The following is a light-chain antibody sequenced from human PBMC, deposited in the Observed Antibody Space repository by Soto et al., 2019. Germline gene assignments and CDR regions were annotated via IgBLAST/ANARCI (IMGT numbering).Light chain of an antibody. Sequence: QAVVTQPPSASGTPGQRVTISCSGSSSNIGSNYVYWYQQLPGTAPKLPIYRNNQRPSGVPDRFSGSKSGTSASLAISGLRSEDEADYYCAAWDDSLSGVVFGGGTQLTVL. CDR2: RNN. V-gene: IGLV1-47*01. CDR3: AAWDDSLSGVV. CDR1: SSNIGSNY. J-gene: IGLJ2*01.